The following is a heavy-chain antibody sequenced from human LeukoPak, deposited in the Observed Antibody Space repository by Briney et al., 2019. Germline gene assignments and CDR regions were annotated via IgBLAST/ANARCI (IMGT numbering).Heavy chain of an antibody. V-gene: IGHV3-9*01. CDR3: VKLTAAGFVEQ. D-gene: IGHD2-21*02. CDR2: IGWNSGGI. Sequence: PGRSLRLSCAASGFTFDDYAMHWVRQAPGKGLEWVSGIGWNSGGIVYADSVKGRFTISRVNAKNSLSLQMNSLRAEDTALYYCVKLTAAGFVEQWGQGTLVNVSS. J-gene: IGHJ4*02. CDR1: GFTFDDYA.